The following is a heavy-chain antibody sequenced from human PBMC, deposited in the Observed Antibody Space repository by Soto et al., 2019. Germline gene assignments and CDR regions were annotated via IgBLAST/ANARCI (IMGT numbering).Heavy chain of an antibody. Sequence: EVQLAESGGGLVKPGGSLRLSCAASGFTFSDYSMNWVRQSPGKGLEWVSSISSRSDYIYYADSVKGRFTISRDNAKNSLYLQMNSLRAEDTAVYYCARGGLDTAMVPYYFDYWGQGTLVTVSS. CDR2: ISSRSDYI. CDR3: ARGGLDTAMVPYYFDY. CDR1: GFTFSDYS. D-gene: IGHD5-18*01. J-gene: IGHJ4*02. V-gene: IGHV3-21*01.